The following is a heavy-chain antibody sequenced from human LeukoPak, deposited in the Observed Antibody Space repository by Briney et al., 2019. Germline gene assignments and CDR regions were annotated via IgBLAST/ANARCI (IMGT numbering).Heavy chain of an antibody. Sequence: SETLSLTCTVSGGSISSGGHYWSWIRQHPGKGLEWIGNIYYSVSTYYNPSLKSRLTISVDTSKNQSSLKLNSVTAADTAVYYCARGYRNFDLWGQGTMVTVSS. D-gene: IGHD2-2*02. J-gene: IGHJ3*01. CDR2: IYYSVST. CDR3: ARGYRNFDL. CDR1: GGSISSGGHY. V-gene: IGHV4-31*03.